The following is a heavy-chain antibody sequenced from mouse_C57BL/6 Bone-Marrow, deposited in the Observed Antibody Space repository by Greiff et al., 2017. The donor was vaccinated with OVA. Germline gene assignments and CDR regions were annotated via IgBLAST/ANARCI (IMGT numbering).Heavy chain of an antibody. V-gene: IGHV1-61*01. Sequence: VQLQQPGAELVRPGSSVKLSCKASGYTFTSYWMDWVKQRPGQGLEWIGNIYPSDSETHYNQKFKGKATLTVDKSSSTAYMQLSSLTSEDSAVYDCARSSYYGSGSFAYWGQGTLVTVSA. D-gene: IGHD1-1*01. CDR1: GYTFTSYW. CDR3: ARSSYYGSGSFAY. CDR2: IYPSDSET. J-gene: IGHJ3*01.